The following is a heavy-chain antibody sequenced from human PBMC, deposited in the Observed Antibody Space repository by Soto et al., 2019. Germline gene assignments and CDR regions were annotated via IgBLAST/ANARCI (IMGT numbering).Heavy chain of an antibody. V-gene: IGHV3-30*04. CDR1: GFNFSSYA. Sequence: GGSLRLSCAASGFNFSSYAMHWVHQAPGKGLEWVAVISYDGSNKYYADSVKGRFTISRDNSKNTLYLQMNSLRAEDTAVYYCARDPNPHWGDAFDIWGQGTIVTVSS. CDR2: ISYDGSNK. D-gene: IGHD7-27*01. J-gene: IGHJ3*02. CDR3: ARDPNPHWGDAFDI.